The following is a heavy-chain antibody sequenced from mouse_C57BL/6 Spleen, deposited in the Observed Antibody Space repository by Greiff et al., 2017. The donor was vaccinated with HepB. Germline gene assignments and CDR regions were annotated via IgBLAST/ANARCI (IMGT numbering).Heavy chain of an antibody. D-gene: IGHD1-1*01. CDR2: ISSGSSTI. CDR3: ARSHYYGSSYGGFAY. Sequence: EVQRVESGGGLVKPGGSLKLSCAASGFTFSDYGMHWVRQAPEKGLEWVAYISSGSSTIYYADTVKGRFTISRDNAKNTLFLQMTSLRSEDTAMYYCARSHYYGSSYGGFAYWGQGTLVTVSA. V-gene: IGHV5-17*01. J-gene: IGHJ3*01. CDR1: GFTFSDYG.